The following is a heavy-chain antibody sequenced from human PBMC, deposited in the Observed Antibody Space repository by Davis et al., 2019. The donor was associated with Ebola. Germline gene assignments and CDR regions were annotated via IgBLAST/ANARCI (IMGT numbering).Heavy chain of an antibody. Sequence: PSETLSLTCTVSGGSISSYYWSWIRQPPGKGLEWIGYIYSSGSTNYNPSLKSRVTISVDTSKNQFSLKLSSVTAADTAVYYCARRRKFDYGDSYGMDVWGQGTTVTVSS. CDR2: IYSSGST. CDR3: ARRRKFDYGDSYGMDV. J-gene: IGHJ6*02. D-gene: IGHD4-17*01. CDR1: GGSISSYY. V-gene: IGHV4-59*01.